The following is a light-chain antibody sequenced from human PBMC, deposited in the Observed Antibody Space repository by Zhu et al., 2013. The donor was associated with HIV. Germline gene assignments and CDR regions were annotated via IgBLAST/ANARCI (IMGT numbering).Light chain of an antibody. CDR2: KAS. CDR1: QSISTW. J-gene: IGKJ1*01. V-gene: IGKV1-5*03. CDR3: HQYNSYSPWT. Sequence: DIQMTQSPSTLSASVGDRVTITCRASQSISTWLAWYQQKPGKAPKLLIYKASSLESGVPSRFVGSGSGTEFALTIYGLQAEDSATYYCHQYNSYSPWTFGQGTKVEIK.